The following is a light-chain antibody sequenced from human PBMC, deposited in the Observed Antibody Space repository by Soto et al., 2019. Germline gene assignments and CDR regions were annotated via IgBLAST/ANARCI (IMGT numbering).Light chain of an antibody. CDR3: LQYNTWPPLYT. CDR2: DAS. Sequence: EIVMTQSPATLSVSLGERGTLSCRASQSVSSYLAWYQQKPGQAPRLLISDASTRATDIPDRFSGSGSGTDFTLTISSLQSTYLAVYYCLQYNTWPPLYTFGQGIKLEIK. CDR1: QSVSSY. J-gene: IGKJ2*01. V-gene: IGKV3-15*01.